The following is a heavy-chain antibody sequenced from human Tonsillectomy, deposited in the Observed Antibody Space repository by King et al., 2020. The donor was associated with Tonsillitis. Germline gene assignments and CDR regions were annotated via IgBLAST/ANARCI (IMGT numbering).Heavy chain of an antibody. CDR2: INRDGSRE. CDR3: AMGGGYLTDY. D-gene: IGHD2-21*01. CDR1: GFSFSTSY. J-gene: IGHJ4*02. Sequence: VQLVESGGGLVQPGGSLRLSCAASGFSFSTSYMTWVRQAPGKGLEWVANINRDGSREHYLDSGRGRFTISRDNAKNSSCLQMNSLRAEDTAVYYCAMGGGYLTDYWGQGTLVTVSS. V-gene: IGHV3-7*01.